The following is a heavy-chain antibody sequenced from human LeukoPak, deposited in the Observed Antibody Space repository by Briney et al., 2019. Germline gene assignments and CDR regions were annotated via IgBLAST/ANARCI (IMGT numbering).Heavy chain of an antibody. CDR3: ARDQDSYGSRDAFDI. Sequence: ASVKVSCKASGYTFTGYYMHWVRQAPGQGLEWMGWINPNSGGTNYAQKFQGRVTMPRDTSISTAYMELSRLRSDDTAVYYCARDQDSYGSRDAFDIWGQGTMVTVSS. CDR2: INPNSGGT. V-gene: IGHV1-2*02. CDR1: GYTFTGYY. D-gene: IGHD5-18*01. J-gene: IGHJ3*02.